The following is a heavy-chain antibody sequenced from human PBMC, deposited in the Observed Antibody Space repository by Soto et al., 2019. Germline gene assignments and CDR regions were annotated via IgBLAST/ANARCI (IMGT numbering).Heavy chain of an antibody. CDR2: IFWDEDK. J-gene: IGHJ1*01. V-gene: IGHV2-5*02. CDR1: GFSLSTSGVG. Sequence: QITLKESGPTVVKPTQTLTLTCTFSGFSLSTSGVGVGWIRQPPGKALEWLALIFWDEDKRFSPSLKSRLTITKVTSENQVVLTMTNVDPVDTATYYCTHGNRYFQHWGQGTLVTVSS. CDR3: THGNRYFQH.